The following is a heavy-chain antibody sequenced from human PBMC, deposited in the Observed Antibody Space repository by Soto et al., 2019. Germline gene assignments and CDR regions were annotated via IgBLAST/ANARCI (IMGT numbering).Heavy chain of an antibody. CDR1: GVSVSSYA. CDR3: AKARYYYDSSGYWYFDY. J-gene: IGHJ4*02. CDR2: ISGSGGST. V-gene: IGHV3-23*01. D-gene: IGHD3-22*01. Sequence: PGGSLGLACAASGVSVSSYAMSGVRQAPGKGLEWVSAISGSGGSTYYADSVKGRFTISRDNSKNTLYLQMNSLRAEDTAVYYCAKARYYYDSSGYWYFDYWGQGTLVIVSS.